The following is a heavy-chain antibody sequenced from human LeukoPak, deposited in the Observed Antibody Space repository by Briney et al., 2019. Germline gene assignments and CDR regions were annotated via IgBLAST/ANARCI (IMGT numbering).Heavy chain of an antibody. CDR1: GFTFSSYA. CDR2: ISYDGSNK. CDR3: ARELVGAFDY. J-gene: IGHJ4*02. V-gene: IGHV3-30-3*01. Sequence: GGSLRLSCAASGFTFSSYAMHWVRQAPGKGLEWVAVISYDGSNKYYADSVKGRFTISRDNSKNTLYLQMNSLRAEDTAVYYCARELVGAFDYWGQGTLVTVSS. D-gene: IGHD1-26*01.